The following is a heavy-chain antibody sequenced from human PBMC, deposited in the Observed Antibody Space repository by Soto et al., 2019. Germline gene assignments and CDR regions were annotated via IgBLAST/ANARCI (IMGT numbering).Heavy chain of an antibody. V-gene: IGHV4-4*07. CDR2: IYTSGST. CDR1: GGSISSYY. D-gene: IGHD6-19*01. Sequence: PSETLSLTCTVSGGSISSYYWSWIRQPAGKGLEWIGRIYTSGSTNYNPSLKSRVTMSVDTSKNQFSLKLSSVTAADTAVYYCARGQGSGWYSANSNWFDPWGQGTLVTVSS. CDR3: ARGQGSGWYSANSNWFDP. J-gene: IGHJ5*02.